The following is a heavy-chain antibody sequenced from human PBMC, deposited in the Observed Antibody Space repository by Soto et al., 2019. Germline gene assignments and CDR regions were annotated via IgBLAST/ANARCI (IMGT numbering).Heavy chain of an antibody. D-gene: IGHD4-17*01. CDR1: GFSLSTSGVG. CDR3: AHKGYGDYPLDY. V-gene: IGHV2-5*02. J-gene: IGHJ4*02. CDR2: IYWDDSK. Sequence: QITLKESGPALVKPTQTLTLTCTFSGFSLSTSGVGVGWIRQPPGKALEWLAVIYWDDSKHYSSSLESRLTIAQDTSKNQVVLTMTNMDPVDTATYFCAHKGYGDYPLDYWGQGTLVTVSS.